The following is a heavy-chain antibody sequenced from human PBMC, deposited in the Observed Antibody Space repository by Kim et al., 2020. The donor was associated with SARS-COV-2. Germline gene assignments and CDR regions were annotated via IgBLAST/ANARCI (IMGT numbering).Heavy chain of an antibody. V-gene: IGHV3-53*01. J-gene: IGHJ4*02. D-gene: IGHD5-18*01. CDR3: AGGDTAIDY. Sequence: DYADSVTGLFTTARSMSKNTVYLQMNSLRVEDTAVYYCAGGDTAIDYWGQGTLVTVSS.